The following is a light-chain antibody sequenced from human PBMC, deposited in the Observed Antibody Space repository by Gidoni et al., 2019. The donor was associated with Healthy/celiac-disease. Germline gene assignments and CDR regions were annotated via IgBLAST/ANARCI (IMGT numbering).Light chain of an antibody. J-gene: IGLJ3*02. CDR2: GNS. CDR1: SPNIGAGYD. Sequence: QSVLTQPPSVSGAPGQRVAISCTGSSPNIGAGYDVHWYQQLPGTAPKLLIYGNSNRPSGVPDRFSGSKSGTSASLAITGLQAEDEADYYCQSYDSSLPRVFGGGTKLTVL. CDR3: QSYDSSLPRV. V-gene: IGLV1-40*01.